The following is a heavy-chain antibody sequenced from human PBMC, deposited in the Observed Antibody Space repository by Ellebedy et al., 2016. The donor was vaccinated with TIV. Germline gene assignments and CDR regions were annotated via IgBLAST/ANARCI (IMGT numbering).Heavy chain of an antibody. CDR3: ARGVGGGGAY. Sequence: GESLKISXAASGFTFSSYWMHWVRQAPGKGLEWVANIKQDGSKKYYVDSVKGRFTISRENAKNSLYLQMNSLRAEDTAVDSCARGVGGGGAYWGQGTLVTVSS. J-gene: IGHJ4*02. CDR1: GFTFSSYW. CDR2: IKQDGSKK. D-gene: IGHD2-21*01. V-gene: IGHV3-7*01.